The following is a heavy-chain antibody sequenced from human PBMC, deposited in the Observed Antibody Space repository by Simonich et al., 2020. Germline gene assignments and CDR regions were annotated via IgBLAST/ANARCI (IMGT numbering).Heavy chain of an antibody. CDR3: ARSLGYYYYYYGMDV. J-gene: IGHJ6*02. CDR2: IYYSGST. Sequence: QVQLQESGPGLVKPSETLSLTCTVSGGSISSYYSSWIRQPPGKGLEWIGYIYYSGSTNYNPSLKSRVTRSVDTSKNQFSLKLSSVTAADTAVYYCARSLGYYYYYYGMDVWGQGTTVTVSS. D-gene: IGHD1-26*01. CDR1: GGSISSYY. V-gene: IGHV4-59*08.